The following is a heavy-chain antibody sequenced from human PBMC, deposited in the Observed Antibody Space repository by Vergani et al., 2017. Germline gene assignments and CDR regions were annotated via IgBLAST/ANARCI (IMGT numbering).Heavy chain of an antibody. D-gene: IGHD1-20*01. CDR2: ISYDGSNK. Sequence: QVQLVESGGGVVQPGRSLRLSCAASGYTLCSYGMYWVRQAPGKGLEWVAVISYDGSNKYYADSVKGRFTMSRDNSKNTLYLQMNSLRAEDTAVYYCAKGSVSITGTAREYYGMDVWGQGTTVTVSS. CDR3: AKGSVSITGTAREYYGMDV. J-gene: IGHJ6*02. CDR1: GYTLCSYG. V-gene: IGHV3-30*18.